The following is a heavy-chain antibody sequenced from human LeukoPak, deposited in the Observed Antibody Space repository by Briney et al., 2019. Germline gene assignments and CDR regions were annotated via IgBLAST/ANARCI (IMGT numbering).Heavy chain of an antibody. CDR3: ASDPLERDAFDI. V-gene: IGHV4-30-2*01. CDR2: IYHSGST. J-gene: IGHJ3*02. Sequence: SDTLSLTCAVSGVSISGGGYSGSWIRQPPGKGLVCIGYIYHSGSTYYNPSLKSRVTISVDRSKNQFSLKLSSVTAADTAVYYCASDPLERDAFDIWGQGTMVTVSS. CDR1: GVSISGGGYS.